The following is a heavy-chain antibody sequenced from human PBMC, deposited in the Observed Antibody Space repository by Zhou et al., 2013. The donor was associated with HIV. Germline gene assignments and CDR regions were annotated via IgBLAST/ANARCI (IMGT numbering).Heavy chain of an antibody. D-gene: IGHD6-13*01. Sequence: QIHMVQSGGEAKKPGSSVKVSCKASGGTFSSYAISWVRQAPGQGLEWMGGIIPIFGTANYAQKFQGRVTITTDESTSTVYMELSSLRSEDTAVYYCARVGEQQLVLVDAFDIWGRGTMVTVSS. J-gene: IGHJ3*02. CDR3: ARVGEQQLVLVDAFDI. CDR1: GGTFSSYA. V-gene: IGHV1-69*05. CDR2: IIPIFGTA.